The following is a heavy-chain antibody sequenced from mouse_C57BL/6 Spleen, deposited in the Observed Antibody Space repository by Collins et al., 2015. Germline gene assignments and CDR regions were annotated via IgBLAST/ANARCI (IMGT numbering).Heavy chain of an antibody. J-gene: IGHJ2*01. D-gene: IGHD1-1*01. V-gene: IGHV1-69*01. CDR1: GYTFTSYW. CDR3: ARGGGTTVVAMNFDY. CDR2: IDPSDSYT. Sequence: QVQLQQPGAELVMPGASVKLSCKASGYTFTSYWMHWVKQRPGQGLEWIGEIDPSDSYTNCNQKFKGKSTLTVDKSSSTAYMQLSSLTSEDSAVYYCARGGGTTVVAMNFDYWGQGTTLTVSS.